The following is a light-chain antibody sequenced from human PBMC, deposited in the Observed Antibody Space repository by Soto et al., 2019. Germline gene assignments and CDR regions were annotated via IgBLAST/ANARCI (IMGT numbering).Light chain of an antibody. Sequence: EIVLTQSPATLSFSPGERATLSCRASQRVSSYLARYQQLPGQAPRLLIYDASNRATGIPARFSGSGSGTDFTLSISSLEPEDFAVYYCQQRSNWPPEYTLGQGTKLEIK. CDR2: DAS. J-gene: IGKJ2*01. V-gene: IGKV3-11*01. CDR3: QQRSNWPPEYT. CDR1: QRVSSY.